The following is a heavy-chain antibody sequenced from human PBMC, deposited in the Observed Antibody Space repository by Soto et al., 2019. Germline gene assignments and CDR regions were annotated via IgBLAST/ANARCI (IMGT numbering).Heavy chain of an antibody. V-gene: IGHV5-10-1*01. CDR2: IDHSDSYT. J-gene: IGHJ4*02. D-gene: IGHD3-22*01. CDR1: GYRFTCSW. CDR3: ARKAHSFDSRANYKYDFDA. Sequence: GESLTSFGKVSGYRFTCSWITLVLPMAGKGPGWMGRIDHSDSYTNYGPSFQGHVTISAAKSSSTAYLQWGSLKASDTAIYYCARKAHSFDSRANYKYDFDAWGQGTMVTVSS.